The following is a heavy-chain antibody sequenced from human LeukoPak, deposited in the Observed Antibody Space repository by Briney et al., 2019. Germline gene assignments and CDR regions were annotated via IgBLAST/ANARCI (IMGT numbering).Heavy chain of an antibody. J-gene: IGHJ4*02. V-gene: IGHV4-4*07. CDR2: IHTSGST. CDR3: AREGGDSSGYYHDY. D-gene: IGHD3-22*01. Sequence: PSETLSLTCTVSGGSISGYYWSWIRQPAGKGLEWIGRIHTSGSTNYNPSLKSRVSMSLDTSKNQFSLKLSSVTAADTAVYYCAREGGDSSGYYHDYWGQGTLVTVSS. CDR1: GGSISGYY.